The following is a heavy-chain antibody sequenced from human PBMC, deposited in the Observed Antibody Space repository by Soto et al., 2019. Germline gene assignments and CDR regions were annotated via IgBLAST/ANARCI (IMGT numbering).Heavy chain of an antibody. D-gene: IGHD6-13*01. J-gene: IGHJ4*02. Sequence: PSETLSLTCTVSGGPISGGDLYWSWIRQSPGKGLEWIGYIYYSGTTFYNPSLKSRLTISVDTSKNHFSLKLTSVTAADTAMFYCARWVPYSTSTDLLYYFDSWRQRIQGTVAS. CDR3: ARWVPYSTSTDLLYYFDS. CDR2: IYYSGTT. CDR1: GGPISGGDLY. V-gene: IGHV4-30-4*01.